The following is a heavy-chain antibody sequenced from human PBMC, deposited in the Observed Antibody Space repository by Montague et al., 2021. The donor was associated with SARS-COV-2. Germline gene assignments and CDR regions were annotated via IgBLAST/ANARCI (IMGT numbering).Heavy chain of an antibody. CDR3: ARGMIRGVTTPFDY. D-gene: IGHD3-10*01. CDR2: IYYSGTT. CDR1: SGSIISRGYY. J-gene: IGHJ4*02. Sequence: SETLSLTCSVSSGSIISRGYYWGWIRQPPGKELDWIGNIYYSGTTYYNPSLQSRGTISVDTSKNHLSLRLTSVTAADTAVYFCARGMIRGVTTPFDYWGQGSQVTVSS. V-gene: IGHV4-39*02.